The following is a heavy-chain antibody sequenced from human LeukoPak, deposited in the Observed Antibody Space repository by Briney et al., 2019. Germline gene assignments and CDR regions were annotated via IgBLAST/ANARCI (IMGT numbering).Heavy chain of an antibody. J-gene: IGHJ4*02. D-gene: IGHD3-16*01. CDR1: GFTFSSYW. CDR2: INSDGSNT. CDR3: AREILVGGQQVLDY. Sequence: QPGGSLRLSCEASGFTFSSYWMHWVRQAPGKGLVWVSRINSDGSNTRYADSVKGRFTISRDNAKNTVYLQMNSLRAEDTAVYYCAREILVGGQQVLDYWGQGTLVTVSS. V-gene: IGHV3-74*01.